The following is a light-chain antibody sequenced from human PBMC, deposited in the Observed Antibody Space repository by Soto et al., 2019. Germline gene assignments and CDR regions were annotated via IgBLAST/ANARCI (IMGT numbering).Light chain of an antibody. V-gene: IGLV2-14*01. CDR2: DVT. CDR3: SSFTSRMINV. J-gene: IGLJ1*01. CDR1: SSDVGGYNS. Sequence: QSALTQPASVSGSPGQSITISCTGTSSDVGGYNSVSWYQQRPGKAPKLILYDVTDRPSGVSYRFSGSKSGNTASLTISGLQAADEADYFCSSFTSRMINVFVRGTKVIVL.